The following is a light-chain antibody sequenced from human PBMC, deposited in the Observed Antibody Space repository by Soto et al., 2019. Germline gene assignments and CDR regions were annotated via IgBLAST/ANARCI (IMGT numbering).Light chain of an antibody. CDR3: QQSYSTPRT. Sequence: DIQMTQSPSSLSASVGDRVTITCRASQSISSYLNWYQQKPGKAPKLLIYDASSLQSGVPSRFSGSGSGTDLTLTISSLQPEDFATYYCQQSYSTPRTFGQGAYVEIK. CDR2: DAS. J-gene: IGKJ1*01. V-gene: IGKV1-39*01. CDR1: QSISSY.